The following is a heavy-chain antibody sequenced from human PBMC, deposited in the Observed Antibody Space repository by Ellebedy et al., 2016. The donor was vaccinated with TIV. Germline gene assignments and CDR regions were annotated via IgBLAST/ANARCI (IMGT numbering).Heavy chain of an antibody. V-gene: IGHV1-69*04. D-gene: IGHD3-9*01. CDR3: AGVGGQSDWSHPLDY. J-gene: IGHJ4*02. Sequence: AASVTVSCKASGGTFSSHVISWFRQAPGQGLEWMGRIIPTPGIANYAQRLQGRLTIIADKSTRTVYMELSSLRSEDTAVYFCAGVGGQSDWSHPLDYWGQGTRVTVSS. CDR1: GGTFSSHV. CDR2: IIPTPGIA.